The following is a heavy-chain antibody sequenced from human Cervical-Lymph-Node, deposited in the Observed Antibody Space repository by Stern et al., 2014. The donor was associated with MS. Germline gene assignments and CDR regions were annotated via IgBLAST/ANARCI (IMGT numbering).Heavy chain of an antibody. D-gene: IGHD2-2*01. CDR1: GGSISSDNYY. V-gene: IGHV4-31*03. Sequence: QLQLQESGPGLVKPSQTLSLTCTVSGGSISSDNYYWTWIRQHPGQGQEWIGHIYYSGTTYYNPSLKSRVSITVDTSKNLFSLRLSSVTAADTAVYYCARDHFTTSLDVWGHGTTVTVS. J-gene: IGHJ6*02. CDR3: ARDHFTTSLDV. CDR2: IYYSGTT.